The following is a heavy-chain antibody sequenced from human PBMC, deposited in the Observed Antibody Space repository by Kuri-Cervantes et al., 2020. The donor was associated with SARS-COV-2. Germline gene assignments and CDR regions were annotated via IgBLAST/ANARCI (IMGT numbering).Heavy chain of an antibody. J-gene: IGHJ5*02. V-gene: IGHV3-21*01. D-gene: IGHD2-15*01. CDR3: ARDQSIHFGVLVAATDVTWFDP. CDR2: ISSSSSYI. CDR1: GFTFSSYS. Sequence: GGSLRLSCAVSGFTFSSYSMNWVRQAPGKGLEWVSSISSSSSYIYYADLVKGRLTISRDNAKNSLYLQMSSLRADDTAMYYCARDQSIHFGVLVAATDVTWFDPWGQGTLVTVSS.